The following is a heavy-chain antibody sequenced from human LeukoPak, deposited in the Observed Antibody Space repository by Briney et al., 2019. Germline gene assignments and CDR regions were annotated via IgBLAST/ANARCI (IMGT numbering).Heavy chain of an antibody. CDR1: GFSLSTSGMY. J-gene: IGHJ4*02. CDR3: ARMRRYSSSWYPTDY. D-gene: IGHD6-13*01. V-gene: IGHV2-70*11. Sequence: SGPTLVNPTQTLTLTCTFSGFSLSTSGMYVSWIRQPPGKALEWLARIDWDDAKYYSPSLKTRLTFSKDTSKNQVVLTMTNMDPVDTATYYCARMRRYSSSWYPTDYWGQGTLVTVSS. CDR2: IDWDDAK.